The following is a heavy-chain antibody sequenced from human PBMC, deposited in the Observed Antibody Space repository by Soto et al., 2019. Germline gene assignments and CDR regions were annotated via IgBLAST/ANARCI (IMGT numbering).Heavy chain of an antibody. J-gene: IGHJ4*02. Sequence: LSLTCTVSGASITSDYWNWIRQAPGKGVEWVSYISRSSSYTNYADSVNGRFTISRDNAKNSLYLQMNSLRADDTAVYYCAGGGGSYLPDYWGQGTLVTVSS. V-gene: IGHV3-11*03. CDR1: GASITSDY. D-gene: IGHD1-26*01. CDR3: AGGGGSYLPDY. CDR2: ISRSSSYT.